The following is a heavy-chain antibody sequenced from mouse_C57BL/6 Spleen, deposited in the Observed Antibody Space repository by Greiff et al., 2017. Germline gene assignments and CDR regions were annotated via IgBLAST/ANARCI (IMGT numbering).Heavy chain of an antibody. Sequence: QVQLKQPGAELVKPGASVKMSCKASGYTFTSYWMQWVKQRPGQGLEWIGEIDPSDSYTNYNQKFKGKATLTVDTSSSTAYMQLSSLTSEDSAVYYCARYGSYYGSSYGFAYWGQGTLVTVSA. V-gene: IGHV1-50*01. CDR2: IDPSDSYT. CDR1: GYTFTSYW. J-gene: IGHJ3*01. CDR3: ARYGSYYGSSYGFAY. D-gene: IGHD1-1*01.